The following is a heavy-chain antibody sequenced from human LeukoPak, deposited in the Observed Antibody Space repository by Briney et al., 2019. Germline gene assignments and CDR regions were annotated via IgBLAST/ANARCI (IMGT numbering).Heavy chain of an antibody. CDR2: IKQDGNER. D-gene: IGHD6-19*01. CDR1: GFTFTSYW. V-gene: IGHV3-7*01. J-gene: IGHJ4*02. Sequence: GGSLRLSCAASGFTFTSYWMSWVRQAPGKGLEWVANIKQDGNERYYVDSVKGRFPISRDNAKNSLYLQMDSLRADDTGVYYCSGSGWEVYFNYWGQGSLVTVSS. CDR3: SGSGWEVYFNY.